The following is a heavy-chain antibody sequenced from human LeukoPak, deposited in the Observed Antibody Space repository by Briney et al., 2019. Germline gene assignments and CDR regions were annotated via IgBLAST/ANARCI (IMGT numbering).Heavy chain of an antibody. V-gene: IGHV3-21*01. D-gene: IGHD6-13*01. Sequence: GGSLRLSCAASEFTFSSYSMNWVRQAPGKGLEWVSSISSSSSYIYYADSVKGRFTISRDNAKNSLYLQMNSLRAEDTAVYYCAKGSSSWYLLIDYWGQGTLVTVSS. J-gene: IGHJ4*02. CDR3: AKGSSSWYLLIDY. CDR1: EFTFSSYS. CDR2: ISSSSSYI.